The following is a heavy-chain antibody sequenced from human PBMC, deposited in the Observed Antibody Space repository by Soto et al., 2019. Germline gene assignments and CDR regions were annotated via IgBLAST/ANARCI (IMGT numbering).Heavy chain of an antibody. CDR1: DFTFSNAW. J-gene: IGHJ3*01. Sequence: EVQLVESGGSFVKPGGSLRLSCVASDFTFSNAWMSWVRQVPGKGLEWVGRIKNDMDGGTADYAPPGKGRFISSRDDSKNTLYVQMNRQKMEGTGVYYCATEVEGEVAGFDLWGQGPRVTVSS. V-gene: IGHV3-15*01. D-gene: IGHD6-19*01. CDR3: ATEVEGEVAGFDL. CDR2: IKNDMDGGTA.